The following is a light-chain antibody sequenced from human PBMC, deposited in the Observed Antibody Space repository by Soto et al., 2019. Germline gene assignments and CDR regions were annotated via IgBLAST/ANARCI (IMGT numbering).Light chain of an antibody. J-gene: IGKJ1*01. V-gene: IGKV1-5*01. CDR1: QSISSW. CDR3: QQYNSYSVT. Sequence: DIQMTQSPPTLSASVGDRVTITCRASQSISSWLAWFQQKPGKAPKLLIYDASNLQSGVPSRFSGSGSGTEFTLTIRSLQPDDFATYYCQQYNSYSVTFGQGTKVEIK. CDR2: DAS.